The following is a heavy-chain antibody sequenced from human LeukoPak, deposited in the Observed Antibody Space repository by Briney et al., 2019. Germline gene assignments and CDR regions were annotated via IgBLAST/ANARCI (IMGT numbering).Heavy chain of an antibody. CDR2: INGSGSGGST. D-gene: IGHD5-24*01. J-gene: IGHJ4*02. CDR1: GFTFSSSA. Sequence: PGGSLRLSCAASGFTFSSSAMSWVRQAPGKGLEWVSNINGSGSGGSTYYADSVKGRFTISRDNSKNTLYLQMNSMRAEDTAVYYCAKSGYNRFYYWGQGTLVTVSS. V-gene: IGHV3-23*01. CDR3: AKSGYNRFYY.